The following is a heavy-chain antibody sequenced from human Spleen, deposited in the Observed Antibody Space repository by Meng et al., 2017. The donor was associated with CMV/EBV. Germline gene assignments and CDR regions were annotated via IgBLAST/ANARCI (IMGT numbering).Heavy chain of an antibody. Sequence: SGGSISSSYWSWIRQPPGKGLEWIGYIYYSGSTNYNPSLKSRVTISVDTSKNQFSLKLSSVTAADTAVYYCARGYDSSGYYYSLPGYWGQGTLVTVSS. CDR1: GGSISSSY. CDR2: IYYSGST. D-gene: IGHD3-22*01. V-gene: IGHV4-59*01. CDR3: ARGYDSSGYYYSLPGY. J-gene: IGHJ4*02.